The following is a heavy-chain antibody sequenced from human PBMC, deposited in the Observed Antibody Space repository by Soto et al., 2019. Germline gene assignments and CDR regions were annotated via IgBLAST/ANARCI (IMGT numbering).Heavy chain of an antibody. CDR3: ARDGGGSGWYFDY. V-gene: IGHV3-33*01. D-gene: IGHD6-19*01. J-gene: IGHJ4*02. CDR1: GFTFSSYG. CDR2: IWYDGSNK. Sequence: GGSLRLSCAASGFTFSSYGMHWVRQAPGKGLEWVAVIWYDGSNKYYADSVKGRFTISRDNSKNTLYLQMNSLRAEDTAVYYCARDGGGSGWYFDYWGQGTLVTVSS.